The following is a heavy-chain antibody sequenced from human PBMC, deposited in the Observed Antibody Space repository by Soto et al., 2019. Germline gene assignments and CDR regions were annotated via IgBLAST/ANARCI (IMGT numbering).Heavy chain of an antibody. CDR1: GYSFTSYC. V-gene: IGHV5-51*01. CDR2: IYPGDSDT. CDR3: ARGPQGGSGSYYSYYYGMDV. D-gene: IGHD3-10*01. J-gene: IGHJ6*02. Sequence: GESLKMSCNGSGYSFTSYCIGLVLQMPGKGLEWMWIIYPGDSDTRYSPSLQGQVTISADKSISTAYLQWSSLKASDTAMYYCARGPQGGSGSYYSYYYGMDVWGQGTTVTVSS.